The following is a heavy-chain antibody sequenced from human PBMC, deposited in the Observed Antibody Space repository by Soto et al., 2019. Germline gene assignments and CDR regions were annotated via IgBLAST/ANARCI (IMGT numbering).Heavy chain of an antibody. CDR3: ARGRITIFGVVPDAFDI. J-gene: IGHJ3*02. CDR1: GGSTSSGGYY. V-gene: IGHV4-31*03. D-gene: IGHD3-3*01. CDR2: IYYSGST. Sequence: SETLSLTCTVSGGSTSSGGYYWSWIRQHPGKGLEWLGYIYYSGSTYYNPSLKSRVTISVDTSKNQFSLKLSSVTAADTAVYYCARGRITIFGVVPDAFDIWGQGTMVTVSS.